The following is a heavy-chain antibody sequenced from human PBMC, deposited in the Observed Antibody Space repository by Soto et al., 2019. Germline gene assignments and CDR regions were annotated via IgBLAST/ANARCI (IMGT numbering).Heavy chain of an antibody. D-gene: IGHD3-10*01. J-gene: IGHJ4*02. CDR1: GFTFHNYA. CDR2: ISGSGGST. Sequence: EVQLLESGGGLVQPGGSLRLSCAASGFTFHNYAMSWVRQAPGKGLEWVSAISGSGGSTYYADSVKGRFTISRDNSKNTLYLQMNSLGAEDTAVYDCANDRFYGSGSYAVFDDWGQGTLVTVSS. V-gene: IGHV3-23*01. CDR3: ANDRFYGSGSYAVFDD.